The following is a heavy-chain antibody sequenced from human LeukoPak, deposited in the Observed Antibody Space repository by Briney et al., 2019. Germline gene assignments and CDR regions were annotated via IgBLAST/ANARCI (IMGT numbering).Heavy chain of an antibody. Sequence: ASVKVSCKASGYIFISYFMHWVRQAPGQGLEWMGLINPSGGSTRYAQKFQGRVTMTRDMSTSTVYMELSSLRSEDTAVYYCARALPHRRLMDTTMEQHWFDPWGQGTLVTVSS. CDR2: INPSGGST. J-gene: IGHJ5*02. CDR1: GYIFISYF. D-gene: IGHD5-18*01. CDR3: ARALPHRRLMDTTMEQHWFDP. V-gene: IGHV1-46*01.